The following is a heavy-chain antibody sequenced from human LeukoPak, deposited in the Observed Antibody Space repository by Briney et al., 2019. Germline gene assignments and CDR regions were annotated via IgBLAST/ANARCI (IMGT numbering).Heavy chain of an antibody. V-gene: IGHV3-30*02. Sequence: GGSLRLSCAASGFTFSSYGMHWVRQAPGKGLEWVAFIRYDGSNKYYADSVKGRFTISRDNSKNTLYLQMNSLRAEDTAVYYCARVADYGDYVPYFQHWGQGTLVTVSS. CDR3: ARVADYGDYVPYFQH. D-gene: IGHD4-17*01. CDR2: IRYDGSNK. CDR1: GFTFSSYG. J-gene: IGHJ1*01.